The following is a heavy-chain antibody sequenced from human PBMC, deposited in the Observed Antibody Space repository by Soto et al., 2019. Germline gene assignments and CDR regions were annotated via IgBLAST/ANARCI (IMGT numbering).Heavy chain of an antibody. V-gene: IGHV1-18*04. D-gene: IGHD2-15*01. J-gene: IGHJ6*02. Sequence: QVQLVQSGVEVKKPGASVKVSCKASGYTFISHGISWVGQPLGQGLRWRGWISGKNGNTNYAQKLQGRVTLTTDTSTSTAYMELRSLRSDDTAVYYCARVSSSIVVVPDYGMDVWGQGTTVTVSS. CDR3: ARVSSSIVVVPDYGMDV. CDR2: ISGKNGNT. CDR1: GYTFISHG.